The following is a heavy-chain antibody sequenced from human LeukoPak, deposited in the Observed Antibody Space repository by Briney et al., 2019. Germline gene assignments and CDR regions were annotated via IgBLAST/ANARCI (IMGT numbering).Heavy chain of an antibody. D-gene: IGHD4-4*01. CDR2: INHSGST. V-gene: IGHV4-34*01. J-gene: IGHJ4*02. CDR1: GGSFSGYY. CDR3: ARDTVTTLD. Sequence: SETLSLTCAVYGGSFSGYYWSWIRQPPGKGLEWIGEINHSGSTNYNPSFKSRVTISVDTSKNQFSLKLSSVTAADTAVYYCARDTVTTLDWGQGTLVTVSS.